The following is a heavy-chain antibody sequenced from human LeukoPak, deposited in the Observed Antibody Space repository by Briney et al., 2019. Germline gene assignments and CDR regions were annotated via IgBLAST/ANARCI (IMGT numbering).Heavy chain of an antibody. Sequence: SETLSLTCTVSGGSISSSSYYWGWIRQPPGKGLEWIGSIYYSGSTYYNPSLKSRVTISVDTSKNQFSLKLSSVTAADTAVYYCARQGPSITGTTFFGYYFDYWGQGTLVTVSS. CDR3: ARQGPSITGTTFFGYYFDY. V-gene: IGHV4-39*01. D-gene: IGHD1-7*01. J-gene: IGHJ4*02. CDR1: GGSISSSSYY. CDR2: IYYSGST.